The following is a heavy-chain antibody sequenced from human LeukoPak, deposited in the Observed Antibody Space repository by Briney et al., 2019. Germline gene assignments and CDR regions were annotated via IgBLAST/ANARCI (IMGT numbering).Heavy chain of an antibody. CDR1: GFTFSSYA. CDR2: ISGSGGST. Sequence: GGSLRLSCAASGFTFSSYAMSWVRQAPGKGLEWVSAISGSGGSTYYADSVKGRFTISRDNSKNTLYLQMNSLRAEDTAVYYCAKEPFGGVIVPPHFDSWGQGTLVTVSS. CDR3: AKEPFGGVIVPPHFDS. J-gene: IGHJ4*02. V-gene: IGHV3-23*01. D-gene: IGHD3-16*02.